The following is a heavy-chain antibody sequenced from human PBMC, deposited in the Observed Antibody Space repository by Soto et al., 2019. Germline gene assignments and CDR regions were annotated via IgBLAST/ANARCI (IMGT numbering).Heavy chain of an antibody. V-gene: IGHV4-31*03. Sequence: QVQLQESGPGLVKPSQTLSLNCTVSGGSISTGGFYWGWIRQHPGEGLEWIGYIYRSGTTYYMSSLKSRVTISVDTSENQFSLNLKYVTAADTAVYYCTRVSTWAPYYFDSWGQGTLVTVSS. D-gene: IGHD3-16*01. CDR2: IYRSGTT. CDR3: TRVSTWAPYYFDS. J-gene: IGHJ4*02. CDR1: GGSISTGGFY.